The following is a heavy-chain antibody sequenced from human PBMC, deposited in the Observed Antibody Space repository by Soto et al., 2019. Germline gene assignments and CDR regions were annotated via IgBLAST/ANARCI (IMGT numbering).Heavy chain of an antibody. CDR2: ISGSGGST. Sequence: GGSLRLSCAASGFTFSSYAMSWVRQAPGKGLEWVSAISGSGGSTYYADSVKGRFTISRDNSKNTLYLQMNSLRAEDTAVYYCAKGPVLSEQLGVTTFGPYYYYGMDVWGQGTTVTVSS. CDR3: AKGPVLSEQLGVTTFGPYYYYGMDV. J-gene: IGHJ6*02. V-gene: IGHV3-23*01. CDR1: GFTFSSYA. D-gene: IGHD3-10*02.